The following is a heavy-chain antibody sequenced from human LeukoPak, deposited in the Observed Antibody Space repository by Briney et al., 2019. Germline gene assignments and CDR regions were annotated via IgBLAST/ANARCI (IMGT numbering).Heavy chain of an antibody. J-gene: IGHJ4*02. CDR1: GGTFSSYA. D-gene: IGHD4-23*01. V-gene: IGHV1-69*13. Sequence: SVKVSCKASGGTFSSYAISWVRQAPGQGLEWMGGIIPISGTANYAQKFQGRVTITADESTSTAYMELSSLRSEDTAVYYCARMAGPGSSGYGGSQFDYWGQGTLVTVSS. CDR2: IIPISGTA. CDR3: ARMAGPGSSGYGGSQFDY.